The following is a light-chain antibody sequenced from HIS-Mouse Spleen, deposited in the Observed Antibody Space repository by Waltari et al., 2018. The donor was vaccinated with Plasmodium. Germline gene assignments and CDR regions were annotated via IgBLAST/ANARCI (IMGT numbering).Light chain of an antibody. CDR3: YSTDSSGNHRV. CDR2: EDS. CDR1: AFPKKY. J-gene: IGLJ3*02. V-gene: IGLV3-10*01. Sequence: SYELTQPPSVSVSPGQTARITCSGDAFPKKYAYWYQQKSGQALVLVSYEDSKRPSGIPERFTGSSSGTMATLTISGAQVEGGGDYYCYSTDSSGNHRVVGGGTKLTVL.